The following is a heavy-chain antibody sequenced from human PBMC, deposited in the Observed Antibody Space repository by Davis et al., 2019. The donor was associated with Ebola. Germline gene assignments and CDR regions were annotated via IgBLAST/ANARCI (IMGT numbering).Heavy chain of an antibody. CDR2: IRYDGSNK. D-gene: IGHD3-16*01. Sequence: GESLKISCAASGFTFSSYGMHWVRQAPGKGLEWVAFIRYDGSNKYYADSVKGRFTISRDNAKNTLYLQMNSLRTEDTAVYYCTRGGAWGASNGMDVWGKGTTVTVSS. V-gene: IGHV3-30*02. CDR1: GFTFSSYG. J-gene: IGHJ6*04. CDR3: TRGGAWGASNGMDV.